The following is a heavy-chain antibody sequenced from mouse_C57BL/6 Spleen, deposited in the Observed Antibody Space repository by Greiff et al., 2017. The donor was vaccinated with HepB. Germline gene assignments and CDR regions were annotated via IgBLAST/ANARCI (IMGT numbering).Heavy chain of an antibody. CDR2: IDPSDSYT. CDR3: ARVVGYLDG. D-gene: IGHD1-1*01. V-gene: IGHV1-50*01. CDR1: GYTFTSYW. Sequence: VKLQQPGAELVKPGASVKLSCKASGYTFTSYWMQWVKQRPGQGLEWIGEIDPSDSYTNYNQKFKGKATLTVDTSSSTAYMQLSSLTSEDSAVYYCARVVGYLDGWGTGTTVTVSS. J-gene: IGHJ1*03.